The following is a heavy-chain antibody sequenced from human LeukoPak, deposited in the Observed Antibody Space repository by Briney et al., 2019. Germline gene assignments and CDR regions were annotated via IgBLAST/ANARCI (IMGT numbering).Heavy chain of an antibody. Sequence: GGCLRLSCPAAEVDFSNNGMHWVRHAPWQGLVWVSRIKGDGISTNYADSVKGRFTISRDIAKNTLYLQMNSLRAEDTGVYYCAKDHYWSIDYWGRGTLVTVSS. CDR1: EVDFSNNG. CDR2: IKGDGIST. D-gene: IGHD3-3*01. J-gene: IGHJ4*02. V-gene: IGHV3-74*01. CDR3: AKDHYWSIDY.